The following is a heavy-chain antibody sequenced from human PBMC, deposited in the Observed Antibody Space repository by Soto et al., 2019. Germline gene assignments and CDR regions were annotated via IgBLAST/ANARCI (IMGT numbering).Heavy chain of an antibody. CDR2: ISHDGINK. CDR1: GFTFSSYA. V-gene: IGHV3-30*04. Sequence: VQLVESGGGLVQPGRSLRLSCAASGFTFSSYAMNWVRQAPGKGLEWVALISHDGINKYYADSVRGRFTISRDSSTNTLYLKMNGRGAGNTSGNNCGSCKRTNYYWGSDYWGQGTLVTVSS. D-gene: IGHD2-21*02. J-gene: IGHJ4*02. CDR3: GSCKRTNYYWGSDY.